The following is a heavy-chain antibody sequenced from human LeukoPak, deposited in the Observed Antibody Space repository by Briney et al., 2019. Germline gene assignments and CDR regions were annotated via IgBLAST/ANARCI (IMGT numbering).Heavy chain of an antibody. Sequence: GSSVKVSCKASLGTFSSYVISWVRQAPGQGVEWMGRIIPIFGIANYAQKFQGRVKITADKSTSTAYMELSSLRSEDTAVYYCARDEAVGGYWGQGTLVTVSS. CDR1: LGTFSSYV. J-gene: IGHJ4*02. V-gene: IGHV1-69*04. CDR3: ARDEAVGGY. D-gene: IGHD3-16*01. CDR2: IIPIFGIA.